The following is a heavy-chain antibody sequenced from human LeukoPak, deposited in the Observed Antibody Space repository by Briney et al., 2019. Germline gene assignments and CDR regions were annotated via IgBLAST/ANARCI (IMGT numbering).Heavy chain of an antibody. CDR2: ISAYNGNT. J-gene: IGHJ4*02. CDR1: GYTFTSYA. D-gene: IGHD1-26*01. V-gene: IGHV1-18*01. Sequence: ASVKVSCKASGYTFTSYAISWVRQAPGQGLEWIVWISAYNGNTNYAQKLQDRVTMTTDTSTSTAYMELRSLRSDDTAVYYCASALSGSYFDYFDYWGQGTLVHVSS. CDR3: ASALSGSYFDYFDY.